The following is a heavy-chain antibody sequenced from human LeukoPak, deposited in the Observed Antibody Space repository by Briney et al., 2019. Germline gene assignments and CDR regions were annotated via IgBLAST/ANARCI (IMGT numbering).Heavy chain of an antibody. V-gene: IGHV3-23*01. D-gene: IGHD6-19*01. Sequence: QPGGSLRLSCAASGFTFSSYAMSWVRQAPGKGLEWVSAISGSGGSTYYADSVKGRFTISRDNSKNTLYLQMNSLRAEDTAVYYCAKVIFIAVAGTDPDAFDIWGQGTMVTVSS. J-gene: IGHJ3*02. CDR2: ISGSGGST. CDR3: AKVIFIAVAGTDPDAFDI. CDR1: GFTFSSYA.